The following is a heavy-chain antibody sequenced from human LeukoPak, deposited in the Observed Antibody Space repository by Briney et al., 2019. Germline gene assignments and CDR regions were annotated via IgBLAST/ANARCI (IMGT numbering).Heavy chain of an antibody. CDR2: ISAYNGNT. CDR3: ARLTYYYDSSGGRGADY. Sequence: ASVKVSCKASGCTFTSYGISWVRQAPGQGLEWMGWISAYNGNTNYAQKLQGRVIMTTDTSTSTAYMELRSLRSDDTAVYYCARLTYYYDSSGGRGADYWGQGTLVTVSS. V-gene: IGHV1-18*01. J-gene: IGHJ4*02. CDR1: GCTFTSYG. D-gene: IGHD3-22*01.